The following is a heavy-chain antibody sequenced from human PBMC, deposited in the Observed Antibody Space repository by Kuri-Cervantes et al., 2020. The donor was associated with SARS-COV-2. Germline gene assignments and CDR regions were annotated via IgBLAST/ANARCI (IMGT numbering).Heavy chain of an antibody. CDR3: ARDLSRITMIVVVITNGYYGMDV. CDR1: GYTFTSYA. J-gene: IGHJ6*02. CDR2: INAGNGNT. D-gene: IGHD3-22*01. Sequence: ASVKVSCKASGYTFTSYAMHWVRQAPGQRLEWMGWINAGNGNTKYSQKFQGRVTITRDTSTSTVYMELSSLRSEDTAVYYCARDLSRITMIVVVITNGYYGMDVWGQGTTVTVSS. V-gene: IGHV1-3*01.